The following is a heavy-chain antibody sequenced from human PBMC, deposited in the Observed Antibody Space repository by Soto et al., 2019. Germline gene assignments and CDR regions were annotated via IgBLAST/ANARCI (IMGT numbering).Heavy chain of an antibody. Sequence: SETLSLTCTVSGGSVRSGDYYWTWIRQHPGKGLEWIGYISYRGSTFYTPSLESRVTISADTSKNQFSLKLTSVTAADTALYYCARFDDYVRFDPITMIARPLLDYWGQGTLVTVAS. V-gene: IGHV4-31*03. CDR2: ISYRGST. J-gene: IGHJ4*02. D-gene: IGHD3-22*01. CDR1: GGSVRSGDYY. CDR3: ARFDDYVRFDPITMIARPLLDY.